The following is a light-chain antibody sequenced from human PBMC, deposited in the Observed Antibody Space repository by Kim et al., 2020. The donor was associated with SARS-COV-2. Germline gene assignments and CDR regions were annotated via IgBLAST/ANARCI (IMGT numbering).Light chain of an antibody. J-gene: IGKJ4*01. CDR3: QQYGSSPLT. Sequence: LAPGGRGTLSCRASQSVSSSYLAWYQQKPGQAPRLLIYGASSRATGIPDRFSGSGSGTDFTLNISRLEPEDFAVYYCQQYGSSPLTCGGGTKLEI. V-gene: IGKV3-20*01. CDR1: QSVSSSY. CDR2: GAS.